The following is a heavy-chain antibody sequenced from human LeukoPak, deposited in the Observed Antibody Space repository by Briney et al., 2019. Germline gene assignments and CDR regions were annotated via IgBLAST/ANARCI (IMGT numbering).Heavy chain of an antibody. J-gene: IGHJ6*02. D-gene: IGHD3-22*01. CDR3: ASPNYYDSSGYFRGMDV. Sequence: ASVRVSCKVSGYTLTELSMHWVRQAPGKGDERMGGFDPEDGETIYTQKFQGRATMTEDTSTDTAYMELSSLRSEDTAVYYCASPNYYDSSGYFRGMDVWGQGTTVAVSS. V-gene: IGHV1-24*01. CDR2: FDPEDGET. CDR1: GYTLTELS.